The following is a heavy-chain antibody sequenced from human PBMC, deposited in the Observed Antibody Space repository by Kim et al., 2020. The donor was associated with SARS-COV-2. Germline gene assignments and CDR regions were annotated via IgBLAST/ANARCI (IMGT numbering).Heavy chain of an antibody. CDR2: ISYDGSFK. J-gene: IGHJ4*02. CDR3: SSFAF. Sequence: GGSLRLSCAASGFTLRSTNMHWVRQAPGKGLEWVAAISYDGSFKWYADSVKGRFTVSRDTYKNTLYLQMDSPREEDTAVYYCSSFAFWGQGTLITVSS. CDR1: GFTLRSTN. V-gene: IGHV3-30*03.